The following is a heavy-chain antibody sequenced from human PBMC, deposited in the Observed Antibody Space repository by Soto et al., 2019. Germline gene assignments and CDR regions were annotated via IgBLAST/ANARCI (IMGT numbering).Heavy chain of an antibody. CDR3: TTDGGFGELLFSFDY. CDR2: IKSKTDGGTT. J-gene: IGHJ4*02. V-gene: IGHV3-15*07. CDR1: GFTFSNAW. Sequence: GGSLRLSCAASGFTFSNAWMNWVRQAPGKGLEWVGRIKSKTDGGTTDYAAPVKGRFTISRDDSKNTLYLQMNSLKTEDTAVYYCTTDGGFGELLFSFDYWGQGTLVTVSS. D-gene: IGHD3-10*01.